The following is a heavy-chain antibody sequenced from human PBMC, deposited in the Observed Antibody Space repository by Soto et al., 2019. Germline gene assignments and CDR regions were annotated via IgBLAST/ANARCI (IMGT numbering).Heavy chain of an antibody. Sequence: QVQLVQSGAEVKKPGASVKVSCKASGYTFTSYGISWVRQAPGQGLEWMGWISAYNGNTNYAQKLQGRVTMTTDTSTSTAYMELMSLRSDDTAVYYCARDPPVVAARPPYYYYYGMDVWGQGTTVTVSS. J-gene: IGHJ6*02. CDR3: ARDPPVVAARPPYYYYYGMDV. CDR1: GYTFTSYG. V-gene: IGHV1-18*01. CDR2: ISAYNGNT. D-gene: IGHD6-6*01.